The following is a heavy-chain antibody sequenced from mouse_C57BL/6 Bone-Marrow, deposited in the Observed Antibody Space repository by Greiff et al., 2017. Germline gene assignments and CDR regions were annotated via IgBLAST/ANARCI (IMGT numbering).Heavy chain of an antibody. CDR1: GYAFTNYL. CDR2: INPGSGGT. J-gene: IGHJ2*01. V-gene: IGHV1-54*01. CDR3: ARSDYDYYYFDY. D-gene: IGHD2-4*01. Sequence: LEESGAELVRPGTSVKVSCKASGYAFTNYLIEWVKQRPGQGLEWIGVINPGSGGTNYNEKFKGKATLTADKSSSTAYMQLSSLTSEDSAVYFCARSDYDYYYFDYWGQGTTLTVSS.